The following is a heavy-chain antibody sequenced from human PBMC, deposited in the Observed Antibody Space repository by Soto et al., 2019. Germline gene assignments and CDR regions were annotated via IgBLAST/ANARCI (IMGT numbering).Heavy chain of an antibody. CDR2: IGTAGDT. D-gene: IGHD3-16*01. J-gene: IGHJ4*02. Sequence: EVQLVESGGDLVQPGGSLRLSCAASGFTFSSYDFHWVRQATGKGLEWVSGIGTAGDTYYAGSVKGRFIMSRENAKNSLYLQRNSLGAGDTAVYYCTRGADGFDYWGQGTLVTVSS. CDR1: GFTFSSYD. CDR3: TRGADGFDY. V-gene: IGHV3-13*01.